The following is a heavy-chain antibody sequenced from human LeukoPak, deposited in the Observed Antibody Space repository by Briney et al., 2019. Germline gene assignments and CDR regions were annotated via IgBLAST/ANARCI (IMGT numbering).Heavy chain of an antibody. Sequence: PGGPLRLSCAASGFTFSSYGMHWVRQAPGKGLEWVAFIRYDGSNKYYADSVKGRFTISRDNSKNTLYLQMNSLRAEDTAVYYCANERFSSAYYGTDDYWGQGTLITVSS. J-gene: IGHJ4*02. V-gene: IGHV3-30*02. CDR1: GFTFSSYG. CDR3: ANERFSSAYYGTDDY. D-gene: IGHD3-22*01. CDR2: IRYDGSNK.